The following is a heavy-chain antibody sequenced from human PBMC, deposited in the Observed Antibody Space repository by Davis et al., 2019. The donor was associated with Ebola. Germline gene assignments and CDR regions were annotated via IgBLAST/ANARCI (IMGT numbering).Heavy chain of an antibody. V-gene: IGHV3-23*01. CDR1: GFTFSSYA. D-gene: IGHD3-10*01. J-gene: IGHJ4*02. CDR3: ASSIYYYGSGSYDY. Sequence: GESLKIPCAASGFTFSSYAMSWVRQAPGKGLEWVSAISGSGGSTYYADSVKGRFTISRDNSKNTLYLQMNSLRAEDTAVYYCASSIYYYGSGSYDYWGQGTLVTVSS. CDR2: ISGSGGST.